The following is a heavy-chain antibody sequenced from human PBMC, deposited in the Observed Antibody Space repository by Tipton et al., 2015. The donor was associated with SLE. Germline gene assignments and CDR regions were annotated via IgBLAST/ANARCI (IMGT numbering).Heavy chain of an antibody. CDR2: IRNDGSDK. CDR3: AKDGIRITYYFPS. Sequence: SLRLSCAASGFTFTTYGMYWVRQAPGKGLEWVAFIRNDGSDKYYAESVMGRFTISRDNSRNTVYLQMNSLRPEDTGVYYCAKDGIRITYYFPSWGQGTLVTVSS. V-gene: IGHV3-30*02. CDR1: GFTFTTYG. D-gene: IGHD3/OR15-3a*01. J-gene: IGHJ5*02.